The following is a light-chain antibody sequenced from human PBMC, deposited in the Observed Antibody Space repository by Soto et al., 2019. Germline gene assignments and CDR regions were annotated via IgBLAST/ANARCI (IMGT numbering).Light chain of an antibody. V-gene: IGKV3-11*01. J-gene: IGKJ5*01. CDR1: QNIRSN. CDR2: DAS. CDR3: QQRSSWPIT. Sequence: EIVMTQSPATLSVSPGERATLSFRASQNIRSNLAWYQQKPGQPPTLLVSDASTRAAGVPARFSGSGSGTDFTLTISILEPEDFAVYYCQQRSSWPITFGQGTRLEI.